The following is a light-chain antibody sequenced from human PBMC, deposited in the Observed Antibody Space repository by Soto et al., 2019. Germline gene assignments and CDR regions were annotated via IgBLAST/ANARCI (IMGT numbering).Light chain of an antibody. Sequence: EIVLTQSPGALSLSPGDRATLSCRASQSVNTRYLAWYQQRPGQAPRLLIYAASSRATGIPDRFSGSGSGTDFTLTIVRLEPEDFALYFCQQYGSSPYTFAQGTRLDIK. J-gene: IGKJ2*01. CDR2: AAS. CDR1: QSVNTRY. V-gene: IGKV3-20*01. CDR3: QQYGSSPYT.